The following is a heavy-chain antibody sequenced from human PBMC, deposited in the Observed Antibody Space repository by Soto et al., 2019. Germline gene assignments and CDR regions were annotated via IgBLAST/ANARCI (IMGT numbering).Heavy chain of an antibody. V-gene: IGHV4-61*01. CDR1: GGSVSSGSHS. Sequence: QVQLQESGPGLVKPSETLSLSCTVSGGSVSSGSHSWSWIRQPPGKGLEWIGYIYYSGSTKYNPSLKSRTSISVDTSKNQFSLILRSVTAADTAVYYRARLNPLRYFDYWGQGSLVTVSS. CDR3: ARLNPLRYFDY. J-gene: IGHJ4*02. CDR2: IYYSGST.